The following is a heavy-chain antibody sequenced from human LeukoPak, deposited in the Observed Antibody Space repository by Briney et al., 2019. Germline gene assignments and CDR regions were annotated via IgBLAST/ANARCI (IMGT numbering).Heavy chain of an antibody. D-gene: IGHD5-12*01. V-gene: IGHV3-23*01. CDR1: GFTFSSYG. Sequence: GSLRLSCAASGFTFSSYGMSWVRQAPGKGLEWVSSISNSGGSTYHADSVKGRFTISRDNAKNSLYLQMNSLRAEDTAVYYCARGFRVATIDWFDPWGQGTLVTVSS. J-gene: IGHJ5*02. CDR2: ISNSGGST. CDR3: ARGFRVATIDWFDP.